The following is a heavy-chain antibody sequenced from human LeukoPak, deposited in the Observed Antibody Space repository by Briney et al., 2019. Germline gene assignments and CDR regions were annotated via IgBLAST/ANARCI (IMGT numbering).Heavy chain of an antibody. CDR3: ARQGCRDGYAGYNWFGP. CDR1: GYHFISYW. J-gene: IGHJ5*02. V-gene: IGHV5-51*01. Sequence: GASLKISCKGSGYHFISYWIAWVRQMPGKGLDGMGVIYPGDSDTRYSPSFQGQVTISADKSISPAYLQWSSLKASDTAMYYCARQGCRDGYAGYNWFGPCGQGTLVTV. D-gene: IGHD5-24*01. CDR2: IYPGDSDT.